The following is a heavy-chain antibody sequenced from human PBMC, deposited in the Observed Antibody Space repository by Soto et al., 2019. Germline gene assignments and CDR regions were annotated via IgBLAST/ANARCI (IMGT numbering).Heavy chain of an antibody. CDR3: AKGGWVIAVFDY. CDR1: GFTFSSYG. Sequence: GGSLRLSCAASGFTFSSYGMHWVRQAPGKGLEWVAVISYDGSNKYYADSVKGRFTISRDNSKNTLYLQMNSLRAEDTAVYYCAKGGWVIAVFDYWGQGTLVTVSS. CDR2: ISYDGSNK. V-gene: IGHV3-30*18. D-gene: IGHD6-19*01. J-gene: IGHJ4*02.